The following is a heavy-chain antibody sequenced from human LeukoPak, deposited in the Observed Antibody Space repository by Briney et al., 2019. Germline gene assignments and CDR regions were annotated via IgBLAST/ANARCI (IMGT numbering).Heavy chain of an antibody. CDR1: GFTFSYYG. D-gene: IGHD2-15*01. Sequence: GGSLRLSCAASGFTFSYYGMHWVRQAPGKGLEWVSGIGGSGGATYYADSVKGRFTISRDNSRNTLYLQINSLRAEDTAVYYCAKVDWRSDCSAGSCPNWGQGTLVTVSS. CDR2: IGGSGGAT. V-gene: IGHV3-23*01. CDR3: AKVDWRSDCSAGSCPN. J-gene: IGHJ4*02.